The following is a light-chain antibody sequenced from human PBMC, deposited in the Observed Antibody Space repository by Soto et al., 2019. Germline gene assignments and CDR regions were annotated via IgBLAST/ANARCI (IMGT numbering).Light chain of an antibody. V-gene: IGLV2-14*01. J-gene: IGLJ1*01. CDR3: SSYTSSSTPGV. CDR1: SSDVGGYNY. Sequence: QSALTQPASVSGTPGQSITISCTGNSSDVGGYNYVSWYQQHPGKAPKLMIYDVSNRPPGVSNRFSGSKSGNTASLTISGLQAEDEADYYCSSYTSSSTPGVFGTGTKVTVL. CDR2: DVS.